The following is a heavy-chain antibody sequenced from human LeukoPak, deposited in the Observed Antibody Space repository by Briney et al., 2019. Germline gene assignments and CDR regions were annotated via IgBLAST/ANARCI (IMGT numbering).Heavy chain of an antibody. V-gene: IGHV3-72*01. CDR1: GFTFSDHY. Sequence: PGGSLRRSCSASGFTFSDHYMDWDRQAPGKGLEWVGRIRNKANSYTTEYAASVKGRFTISRDDSKNSLYLQMNSLKCEDTAVYYCAREWDSGSYYLGHFDYWGQGTLVTVSS. D-gene: IGHD1-26*01. CDR3: AREWDSGSYYLGHFDY. CDR2: IRNKANSYTT. J-gene: IGHJ4*02.